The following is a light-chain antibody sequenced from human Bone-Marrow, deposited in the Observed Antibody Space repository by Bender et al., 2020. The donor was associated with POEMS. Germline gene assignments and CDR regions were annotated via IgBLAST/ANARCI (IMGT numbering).Light chain of an antibody. J-gene: IGLJ2*01. CDR2: GST. Sequence: QSQLTQPPSASGTPGQRVTISCSGSSSNIGTNYVYWYQQFPGKAPKLLIHGSTNRPSGVPDRFSGSKSGTSASLAITGLQAEDEADYYCQSYDSSLSGVVFGGGTKLTVL. CDR1: SSNIGTNY. V-gene: IGLV1-40*01. CDR3: QSYDSSLSGVV.